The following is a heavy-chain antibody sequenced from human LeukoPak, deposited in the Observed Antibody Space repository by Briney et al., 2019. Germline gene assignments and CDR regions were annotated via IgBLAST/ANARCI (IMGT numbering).Heavy chain of an antibody. CDR3: ARDRDSSGLRDFDL. V-gene: IGHV4-59*01. J-gene: IGHJ2*01. CDR2: IYYSGNT. CDR1: GGSISSYY. Sequence: SETLSLTCTVSGGSISSYYWSWIRQPPGKGLEWIGYIYYSGNTNSISIDTSRNQFSLQLSSVTAADTAVYYCARDRDSSGLRDFDLWGRGTLVTVSA. D-gene: IGHD3-22*01.